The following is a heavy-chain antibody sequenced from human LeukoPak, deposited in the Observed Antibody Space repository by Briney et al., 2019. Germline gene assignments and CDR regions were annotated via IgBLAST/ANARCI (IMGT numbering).Heavy chain of an antibody. CDR1: GFTFSSYW. V-gene: IGHV3-7*01. D-gene: IGHD3-22*01. J-gene: IGHJ4*02. CDR2: IKQDGSEK. CDR3: ARGGWDYDSSGYYYSHVANIPFDY. Sequence: PGGSLRLSCAASGFTFSSYWMSWVRQAPGKGLEWVANIKQDGSEKYYVDSVKGRFTISRDNAKNSLYLQMNSLRAEDTAVYYCARGGWDYDSSGYYYSHVANIPFDYWGQGTLVTVSS.